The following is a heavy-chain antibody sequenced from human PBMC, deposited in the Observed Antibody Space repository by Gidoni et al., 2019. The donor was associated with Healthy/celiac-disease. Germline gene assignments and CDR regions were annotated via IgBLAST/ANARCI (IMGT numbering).Heavy chain of an antibody. V-gene: IGHV3-21*01. CDR3: ARDPAMTTVTTAVFDY. CDR1: GFTFSSYS. D-gene: IGHD4-17*01. J-gene: IGHJ4*02. Sequence: EVPPVESGGGLVKPGGSLSLSCAASGFTFSSYSMNWVRQAPGKGLAGVSSIRSSSSYIYYADSVKGRFTISRDNAKNSLYLQMNSLRAEDTAVYYCARDPAMTTVTTAVFDYWGQGTLVTVSS. CDR2: IRSSSSYI.